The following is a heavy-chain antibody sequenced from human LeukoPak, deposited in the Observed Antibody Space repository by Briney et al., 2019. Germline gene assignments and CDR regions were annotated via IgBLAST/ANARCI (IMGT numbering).Heavy chain of an antibody. Sequence: SETLSLTCDVSGVPFSTYYWSWIRQSPEKGLEWIGEVNHSGYTNLNPSLKSRVSISVDTSKNQFSLKLSSVTAADTAIYYCARQLYGSDYWGQGTLLTVSS. CDR1: GVPFSTYY. V-gene: IGHV4-34*01. CDR3: ARQLYGSDY. CDR2: VNHSGYT. J-gene: IGHJ4*02. D-gene: IGHD4-17*01.